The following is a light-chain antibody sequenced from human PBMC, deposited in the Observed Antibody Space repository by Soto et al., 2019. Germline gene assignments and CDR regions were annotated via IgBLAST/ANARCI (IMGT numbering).Light chain of an antibody. Sequence: ESVLTQSPGTLSLSPGERATLSCRASQTVRNNYLAWYQQKPGQAPRLLIYDASSRATGIPDRFSGGGSATDFTLTISRLEPEDFAVYYCQQFSRYPLTFGGGTKVDI. CDR1: QTVRNNY. CDR3: QQFSRYPLT. CDR2: DAS. J-gene: IGKJ4*01. V-gene: IGKV3-20*01.